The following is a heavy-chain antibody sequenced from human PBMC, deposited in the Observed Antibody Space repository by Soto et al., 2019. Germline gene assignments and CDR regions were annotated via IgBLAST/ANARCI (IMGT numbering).Heavy chain of an antibody. D-gene: IGHD4-4*01. Sequence: SETLSLTCAVSGYSISSGYYWGWIRQPPGKGLEWIGAIYHGGSTYYNPSLRSRVTMSVDTSKNQFSLKLISVTAADTAVYYCARDTGDYSTYGYWGQGTLVTVSS. V-gene: IGHV4-38-2*02. CDR3: ARDTGDYSTYGY. CDR1: GYSISSGYY. J-gene: IGHJ4*02. CDR2: IYHGGST.